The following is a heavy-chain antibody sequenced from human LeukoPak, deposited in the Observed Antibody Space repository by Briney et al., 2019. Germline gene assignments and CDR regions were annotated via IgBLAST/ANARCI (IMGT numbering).Heavy chain of an antibody. CDR1: GFTFSSYA. J-gene: IGHJ4*02. Sequence: GGSLRLSCAASGFTFSSYAMSWVRQAPGKGLEWVAIISYDGSNKYYADSVKGRFTISRDNSKNTLYLQMNSLRAEDTAVFYCARDPHWNYYFDYWGQGTLVTVSS. CDR3: ARDPHWNYYFDY. CDR2: ISYDGSNK. V-gene: IGHV3-30-3*01. D-gene: IGHD1-7*01.